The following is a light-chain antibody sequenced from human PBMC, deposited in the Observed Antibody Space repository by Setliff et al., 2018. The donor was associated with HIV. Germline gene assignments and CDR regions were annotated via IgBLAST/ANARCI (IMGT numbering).Light chain of an antibody. CDR3: SSYTSSTPLYV. CDR1: SSDVGGYNY. CDR2: DVS. J-gene: IGLJ1*01. Sequence: QSALTQPASVSGSPGQSITISCTGTSSDVGGYNYVSWYQQHPGKAPKLMISDVSNRPSGVSNRFSGSKSGNTASLTISGLQAEDEADYYCSSYTSSTPLYVFGTGTKATVL. V-gene: IGLV2-14*03.